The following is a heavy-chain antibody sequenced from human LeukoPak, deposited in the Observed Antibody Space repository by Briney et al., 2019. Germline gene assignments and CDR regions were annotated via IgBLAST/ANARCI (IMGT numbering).Heavy chain of an antibody. CDR3: TTDRPITYYYDSSGSTKYYYFDY. V-gene: IGHV3-15*01. CDR2: IKSKTDGGTT. J-gene: IGHJ4*02. Sequence: GGSLRLSCAASGFTFSNAWMSWVRQAPGKGLEWVGRIKSKTDGGTTDYAAPVKGRFTISRDDSKNTLYLQMNSLKTEDTAVYYCTTDRPITYYYDSSGSTKYYYFDYWGQGTLVTVSS. D-gene: IGHD3-22*01. CDR1: GFTFSNAW.